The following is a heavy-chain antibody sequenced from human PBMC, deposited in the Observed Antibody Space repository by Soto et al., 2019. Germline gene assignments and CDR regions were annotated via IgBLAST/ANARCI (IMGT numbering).Heavy chain of an antibody. CDR3: ARANKPYRYNWNFVLGY. J-gene: IGHJ4*02. V-gene: IGHV1-69*01. D-gene: IGHD1-7*01. Sequence: QVQLVQSGAEVKKPGSSVKVSCKASGGTFSSYAISWVRQAPGQGLAWMGGIIPIFGTANYAQKFQGRVTITADESTSTAYMELSSLRSEDTAVHYCARANKPYRYNWNFVLGYWGQGTLVTVSS. CDR2: IIPIFGTA. CDR1: GGTFSSYA.